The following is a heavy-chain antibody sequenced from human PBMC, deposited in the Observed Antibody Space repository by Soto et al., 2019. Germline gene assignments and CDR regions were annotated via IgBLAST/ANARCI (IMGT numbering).Heavy chain of an antibody. CDR1: GGSISSSNW. V-gene: IGHV4-4*02. D-gene: IGHD2-15*01. J-gene: IGHJ4*02. Sequence: PSETLSLTCAVSGGSISSSNWWSWVRQPPGKGLEWIGEIYYSGTTKYNPSLKSRVTISVDKSKNQFSLKMYSVTAADTAVYYCARDQGYCSGGSCYVFDSWGQGTLVTVS. CDR3: ARDQGYCSGGSCYVFDS. CDR2: IYYSGTT.